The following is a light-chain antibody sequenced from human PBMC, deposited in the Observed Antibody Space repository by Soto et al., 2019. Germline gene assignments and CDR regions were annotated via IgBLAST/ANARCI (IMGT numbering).Light chain of an antibody. Sequence: EIVLTQSPGTLSLSPGEIATLSFSASQSVSSSYLAWYQQKPGQAPRLLIYGASSRATGIPDRFSGSGSGTDFTLTISRLEPEDFAVYYCQQYGSSPVAFGGGTKVDIK. CDR1: QSVSSSY. CDR2: GAS. J-gene: IGKJ4*01. CDR3: QQYGSSPVA. V-gene: IGKV3-20*01.